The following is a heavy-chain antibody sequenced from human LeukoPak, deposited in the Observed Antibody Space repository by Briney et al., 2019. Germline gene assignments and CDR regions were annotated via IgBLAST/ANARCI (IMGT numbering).Heavy chain of an antibody. CDR2: ISGSGGST. CDR3: AKDRGYSYGYPYYFDY. V-gene: IGHV3-23*01. Sequence: GGSLRLSCAASGFTFSGYAMSWVRQAPGKGLEWVSAISGSGGSTYYADSVKGRFTISRDNSKNTLYLQMNSLRAEDTAVYYCAKDRGYSYGYPYYFDYWGQGTLVTVSS. J-gene: IGHJ4*02. D-gene: IGHD5-18*01. CDR1: GFTFSGYA.